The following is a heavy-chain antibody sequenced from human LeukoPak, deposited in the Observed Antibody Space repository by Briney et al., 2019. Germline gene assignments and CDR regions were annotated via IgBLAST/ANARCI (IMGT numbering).Heavy chain of an antibody. V-gene: IGHV4-59*01. CDR3: ARGGGPPSNFDY. Sequence: SETLSLTCTVSGGSISSYYWTWIRQPPGKGLEWIGYIHYSGSTNYNPSLKSRVTMSIDTSKNQFSLRLSSVTAADTAVYYCARGGGPPSNFDYWGQGTLVTVSS. CDR1: GGSISSYY. J-gene: IGHJ4*02. D-gene: IGHD3-16*01. CDR2: IHYSGST.